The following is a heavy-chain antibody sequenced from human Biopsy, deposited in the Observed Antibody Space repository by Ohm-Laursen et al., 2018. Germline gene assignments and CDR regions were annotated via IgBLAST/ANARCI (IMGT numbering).Heavy chain of an antibody. CDR2: INHTGST. CDR1: SGSISGNY. Sequence: SETLSLTCAVSSGSISGNYWGWIRQPPGKGLEWMGEINHTGSTKYNPSLMSRVTISIETSNSQFSLKLTSVTAADTAVYFCARARAYSDFWGGPKDYWGQGILVTVSS. V-gene: IGHV4-34*01. D-gene: IGHD3-3*01. J-gene: IGHJ4*02. CDR3: ARARAYSDFWGGPKDY.